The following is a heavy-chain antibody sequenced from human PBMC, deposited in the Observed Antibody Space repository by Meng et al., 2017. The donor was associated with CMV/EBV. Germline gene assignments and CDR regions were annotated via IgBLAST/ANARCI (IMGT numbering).Heavy chain of an antibody. CDR1: SGDD. CDR2: INHSGST. J-gene: IGHJ4*02. D-gene: IGHD2-2*01. V-gene: IGHV4-34*01. Sequence: SGDDWLWIRQPPGKGLEWIGEINHSGSTNYNPSLKSRVTISVDTSKNQFSLKLSSVTAADTAVYYCARGWGADIVVVPAAQKIFDYWGQGTLVTVSS. CDR3: ARGWGADIVVVPAAQKIFDY.